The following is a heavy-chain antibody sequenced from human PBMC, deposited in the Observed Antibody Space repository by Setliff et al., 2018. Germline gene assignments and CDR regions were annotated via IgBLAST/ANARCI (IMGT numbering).Heavy chain of an antibody. CDR3: TRSRAPSVVLAADFDF. CDR1: GFRFTSFG. J-gene: IGHJ4*02. D-gene: IGHD2-21*01. V-gene: IGHV1-18*01. Sequence: GASVKVSCKTSGFRFTSFGFSWVRQAPGQGLEWMGWISPYSGETNYAQKFQARVTMTADTSTKTVYMELRSLTSDDTAVYYCTRSRAPSVVLAADFDFWGQGTPVTVSS. CDR2: ISPYSGET.